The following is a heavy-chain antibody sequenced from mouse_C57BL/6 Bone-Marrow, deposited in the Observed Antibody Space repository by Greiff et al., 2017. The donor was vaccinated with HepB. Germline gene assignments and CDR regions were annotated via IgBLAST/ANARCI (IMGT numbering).Heavy chain of an antibody. CDR1: GFNIKNTY. CDR3: ASDIYDYDGDYYAMDY. J-gene: IGHJ4*01. Sequence: EVQLQQSVAELVRPGASVKLSCTASGFNIKNTYMHWVKQRPEQGLEWIGRIDPANGNTKYAPKFQGKATITADTSSNTAYLQLSSLTSEDTAIYYCASDIYDYDGDYYAMDYWGQGTSVTVSS. CDR2: IDPANGNT. V-gene: IGHV14-3*01. D-gene: IGHD2-4*01.